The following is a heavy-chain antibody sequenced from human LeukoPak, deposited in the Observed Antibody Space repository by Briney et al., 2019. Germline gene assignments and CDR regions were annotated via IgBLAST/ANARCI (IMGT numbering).Heavy chain of an antibody. J-gene: IGHJ4*02. Sequence: SETLSLTCTVSGGSISSSSYYWVWTRQPPGKGLEWIGSIYYSGSTYYNPSLKSRVTISVDTSKNQFSLKLSSVTAADTAVYYCASDPSGYDSPYFDYWGQGTLVTVSS. D-gene: IGHD5-12*01. CDR2: IYYSGST. CDR3: ASDPSGYDSPYFDY. V-gene: IGHV4-39*01. CDR1: GGSISSSSYY.